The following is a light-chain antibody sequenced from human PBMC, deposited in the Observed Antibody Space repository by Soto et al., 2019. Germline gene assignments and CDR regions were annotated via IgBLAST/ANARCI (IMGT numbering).Light chain of an antibody. J-gene: IGLJ2*01. CDR1: KLGDKY. Sequence: ELTQPPSVSVSPGQTASITCSGDKLGDKYACWYQQKPGQSPVLVIYQDSKRPSGIPERFSGSNSGNTATLTISGTQAMDEADYYCQAWDSSTEDVVFGGGTKLTVL. V-gene: IGLV3-1*01. CDR2: QDS. CDR3: QAWDSSTEDVV.